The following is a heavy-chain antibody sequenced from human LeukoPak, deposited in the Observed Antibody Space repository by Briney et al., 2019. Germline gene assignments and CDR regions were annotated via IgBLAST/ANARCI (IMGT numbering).Heavy chain of an antibody. CDR3: AREAFRVVVPAAEIDY. Sequence: PGGSLRLSCAASGFTFSCYWMSWVRQAPGKGLEWVANIKQDGSEKYYVDSVKGRFTISRDNAKNSLYLQMNSLRAEDTAVYYCAREAFRVVVPAAEIDYWGQGTLVTVSS. CDR2: IKQDGSEK. V-gene: IGHV3-7*01. J-gene: IGHJ4*02. D-gene: IGHD2-2*01. CDR1: GFTFSCYW.